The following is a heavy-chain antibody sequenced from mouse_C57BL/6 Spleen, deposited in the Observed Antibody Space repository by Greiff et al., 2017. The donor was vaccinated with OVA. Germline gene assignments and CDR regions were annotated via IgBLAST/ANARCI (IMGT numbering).Heavy chain of an antibody. CDR1: GYTFTSYW. Sequence: QVQLKQPGAELVKPGASVKLSCKASGYTFTSYWMHWVKQRPGQGLEWIGMIHPNSGSTNYNEKFKSKATLTVDKSSSTAYMQLSSLTSEDSAVYYCAISGGRYFDYWGQGTTLTVSS. V-gene: IGHV1-64*01. CDR3: AISGGRYFDY. D-gene: IGHD6-2*01. J-gene: IGHJ2*01. CDR2: IHPNSGST.